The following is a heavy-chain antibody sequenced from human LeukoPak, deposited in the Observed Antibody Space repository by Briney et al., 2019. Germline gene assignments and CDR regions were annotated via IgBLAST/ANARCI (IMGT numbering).Heavy chain of an antibody. V-gene: IGHV3-21*01. Sequence: GGSLRLSCAASGFTFSSYFMNWVRQAPGKGLEWVSSISSTSSYVYYADSVKGRFTISRDNAKNSLYLQMNSLRAEDTAAYYCARGLCGGDCYSDWGQGTLVTVSS. CDR3: ARGLCGGDCYSD. J-gene: IGHJ4*02. CDR2: ISSTSSYV. D-gene: IGHD2-21*02. CDR1: GFTFSSYF.